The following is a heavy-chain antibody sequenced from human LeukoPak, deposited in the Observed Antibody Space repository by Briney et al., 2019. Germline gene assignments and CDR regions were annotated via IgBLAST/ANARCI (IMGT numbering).Heavy chain of an antibody. D-gene: IGHD4-17*01. Sequence: LETLSLTCTVSGGSISSSSYYWGWIRQPPGKGQEWIGNIFYSGSTYYNPSLKSRVTISVDTSKNQFSLNLTSVTAADTAVYHCARVDYAALDIWGHGTMVTVSS. J-gene: IGHJ3*02. CDR2: IFYSGST. CDR3: ARVDYAALDI. CDR1: GGSISSSSYY. V-gene: IGHV4-39*01.